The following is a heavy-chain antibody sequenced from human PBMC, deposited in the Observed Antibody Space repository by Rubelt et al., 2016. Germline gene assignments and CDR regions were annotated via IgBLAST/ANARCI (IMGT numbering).Heavy chain of an antibody. CDR1: GGTFSSYA. CDR3: AVVGPELSLDY. J-gene: IGHJ4*02. Sequence: QVQLVQSGAEVKKPGSSVKVSCKASGGTFSSYAISWVRQAPGQGLEWMGWISVYNGNTNYAPKLQGRVTMTTDTSTSTAYMELRSLRSDDTAVYYCAVVGPELSLDYWGQGTLVTVSS. V-gene: IGHV1-18*01. CDR2: ISVYNGNT. D-gene: IGHD3-16*02.